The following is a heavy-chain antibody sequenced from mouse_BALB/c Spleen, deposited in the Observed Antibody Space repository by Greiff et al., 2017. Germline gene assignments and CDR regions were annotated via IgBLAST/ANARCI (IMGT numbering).Heavy chain of an antibody. J-gene: IGHJ1*01. V-gene: IGHV5-9-4*01. CDR2: ISSGGSYT. Sequence: EVMLVESGGGLVKPGGSLKLSCAASGFTFSSYAMSWVRQSPEKRLEWVAEISSGGSYTYYPATVTGRFTISRDNAKNTLYLEMSSLRSEDTAMYYCARAGGLRHWYFDVWGAGTTVTVSS. CDR3: ARAGGLRHWYFDV. D-gene: IGHD2-4*01. CDR1: GFTFSSYA.